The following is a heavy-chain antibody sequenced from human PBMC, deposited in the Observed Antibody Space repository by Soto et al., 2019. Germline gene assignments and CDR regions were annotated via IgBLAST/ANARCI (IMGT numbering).Heavy chain of an antibody. V-gene: IGHV4-4*07. D-gene: IGHD1-1*01. CDR1: GASISGFY. J-gene: IGHJ5*02. CDR3: VRDGTKTLRDWFDP. Sequence: SETLSLTCTVSGASISGFYWSWIRKSAGKGLEWIGRIYATGTTDYNPSLKSRVMRSVDTSKKQFSLKLRSVTAADTALYYCVRDGTKTLRDWFDPWGQGISGTVS. CDR2: IYATGTT.